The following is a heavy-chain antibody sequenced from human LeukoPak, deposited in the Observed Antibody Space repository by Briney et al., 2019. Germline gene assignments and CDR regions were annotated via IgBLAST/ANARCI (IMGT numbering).Heavy chain of an antibody. V-gene: IGHV1-24*01. D-gene: IGHD3-3*01. CDR3: ATSTISGVDPPYYYYGMDV. Sequence: ASVKVSCKVSGYTLTELSMHWVRQAPGKGLEWMGGFDPEDGETIYAQKFQGRVTMTEDTSTDTAYMELSSLRSEDTAVYYCATSTISGVDPPYYYYGMDVWGQGTTVTVSS. CDR1: GYTLTELS. CDR2: FDPEDGET. J-gene: IGHJ6*02.